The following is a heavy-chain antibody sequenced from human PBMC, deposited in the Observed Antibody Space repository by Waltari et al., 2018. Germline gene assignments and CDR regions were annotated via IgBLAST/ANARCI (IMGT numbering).Heavy chain of an antibody. CDR3: ARGVVVAATFYYYYGMDV. CDR1: GGTFSSYA. Sequence: QVQLVQSGAEVKKPGSSVKVSCKASGGTFSSYAISWVRQAPGQWLEWMGGIIPIFGTANYAQKFQGRVTITADESTSTAYMELSSLRSEDTAVYYCARGVVVAATFYYYYGMDVWGQGTTVTVSS. J-gene: IGHJ6*02. CDR2: IIPIFGTA. V-gene: IGHV1-69*01. D-gene: IGHD2-15*01.